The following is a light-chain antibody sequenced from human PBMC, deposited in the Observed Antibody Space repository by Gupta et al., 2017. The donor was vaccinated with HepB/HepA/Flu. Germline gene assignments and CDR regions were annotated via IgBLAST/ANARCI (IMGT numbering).Light chain of an antibody. Sequence: QSVLTQPPSVPAAPGQKVTISCSGSSSNIGNNYVSWYQQLPGTAPKLLIYENNKRPSGIPDRFSGSKSGTSATPGITGLQTGDEADYYCGTWDSSLSAGVFGGGTKLTVL. J-gene: IGLJ3*02. V-gene: IGLV1-51*02. CDR3: GTWDSSLSAGV. CDR1: SSNIGNNY. CDR2: ENN.